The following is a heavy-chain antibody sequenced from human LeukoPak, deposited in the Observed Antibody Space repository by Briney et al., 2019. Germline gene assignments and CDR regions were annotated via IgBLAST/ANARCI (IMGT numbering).Heavy chain of an antibody. CDR1: GASIISDTYY. CDR2: IYYSGST. D-gene: IGHD2-15*01. Sequence: SETLSLTCTVSGASIISDTYYWGWIRQPPGKGLEWIGSIYYSGSTYYSPSLKSRVTMSVDTSKNQFSLKLSSVTAADTAVYYCARVSINCSGGSCYGLYYYMDVWGKGTTVTVSS. V-gene: IGHV4-39*07. CDR3: ARVSINCSGGSCYGLYYYMDV. J-gene: IGHJ6*03.